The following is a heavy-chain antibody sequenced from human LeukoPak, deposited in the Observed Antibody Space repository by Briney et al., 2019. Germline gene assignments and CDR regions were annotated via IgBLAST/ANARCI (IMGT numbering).Heavy chain of an antibody. V-gene: IGHV1-2*06. D-gene: IGHD3-22*01. CDR2: INPNSGGT. J-gene: IGHJ4*02. CDR1: GYTFTGYY. Sequence: AASVKVSCKASGYTFTGYYMHWVRQAPGQGLERMGRINPNSGGTNYAQKFQGRVTMTRDTSISTAYMELSRLRSDDTAVYYCARDRLSSGYYDFDYWGQGTLVTVSS. CDR3: ARDRLSSGYYDFDY.